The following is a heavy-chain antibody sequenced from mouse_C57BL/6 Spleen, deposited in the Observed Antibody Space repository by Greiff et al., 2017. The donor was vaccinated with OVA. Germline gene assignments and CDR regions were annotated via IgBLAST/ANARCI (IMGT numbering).Heavy chain of an antibody. CDR3: ARDYGSSYYSYFDV. Sequence: QVQLQQSGPELVKPGASVKISCKASGYSFTSYYIHWVKQRPGQGLEWIGWIYPGSGNTKYNEKFKGKATLTADTSSSTAYMQLSSLTSEDSAVYYCARDYGSSYYSYFDVWGTGTTVTVSS. V-gene: IGHV1-66*01. CDR1: GYSFTSYY. J-gene: IGHJ1*03. CDR2: IYPGSGNT. D-gene: IGHD1-1*01.